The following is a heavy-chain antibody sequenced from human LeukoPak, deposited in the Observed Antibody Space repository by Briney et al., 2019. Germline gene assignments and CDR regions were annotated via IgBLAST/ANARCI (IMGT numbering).Heavy chain of an antibody. CDR1: GGSISSYY. Sequence: SGTLSLTCTVSGGSISSYYWSWIRQPPGKGLEWIGYIYTSGSTNYNPSLKSRVTISVDTSKNQFSLKLSSVTAADTAVYYCARRYCSGGSCYGGFDPWGQGTLVTVSS. V-gene: IGHV4-4*09. CDR2: IYTSGST. J-gene: IGHJ5*02. CDR3: ARRYCSGGSCYGGFDP. D-gene: IGHD2-15*01.